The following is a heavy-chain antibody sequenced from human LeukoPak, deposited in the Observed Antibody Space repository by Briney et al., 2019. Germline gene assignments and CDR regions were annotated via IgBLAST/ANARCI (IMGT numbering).Heavy chain of an antibody. Sequence: SETLSLTCAVYGGSFSGYYWSWIRQPPGKGLEWIGEINHSGSTNYNPSLKSRVTISVDTSKNQFSLKLSSVTAADTAVYYCARGLVGDTIFGVAYYFDYWGQGTLVTVSS. CDR2: INHSGST. D-gene: IGHD3-3*01. CDR1: GGSFSGYY. J-gene: IGHJ4*02. V-gene: IGHV4-34*01. CDR3: ARGLVGDTIFGVAYYFDY.